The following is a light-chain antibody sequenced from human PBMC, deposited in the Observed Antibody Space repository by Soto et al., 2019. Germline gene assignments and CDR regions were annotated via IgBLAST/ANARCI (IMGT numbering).Light chain of an antibody. CDR1: QDIRKY. CDR3: QQYYELPIT. CDR2: DAS. V-gene: IGKV1-33*01. J-gene: IGKJ5*01. Sequence: DIQMTQSPSSLSESVGDRATIACQTSQDIRKYLNWYQQKPGKAPRLLIYDASSLDTGVPSRFSGSGAGTDFTFTISSLQPEDIATYYCQQYYELPITFGQGTRLEI.